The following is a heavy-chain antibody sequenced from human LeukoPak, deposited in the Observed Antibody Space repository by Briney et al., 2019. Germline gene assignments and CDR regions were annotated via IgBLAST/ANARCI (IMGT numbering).Heavy chain of an antibody. CDR1: GGTFSSYA. CDR3: ARDIPNGGNFGTNRALDV. V-gene: IGHV1-69*05. CDR2: IIPIFGTA. J-gene: IGHJ6*04. Sequence: ASVKVSCKASGGTFSSYAISWVRQAPGQGLEWMGGIIPIFGTANYAQKFQGRVTITTDESTSTAYMELSSLRSEDTAVYCCARDIPNGGNFGTNRALDVWGKGTTVTVSS. D-gene: IGHD1-14*01.